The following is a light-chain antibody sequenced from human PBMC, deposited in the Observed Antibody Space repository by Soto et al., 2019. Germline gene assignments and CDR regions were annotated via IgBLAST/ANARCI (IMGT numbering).Light chain of an antibody. CDR3: CSHAGSYTLYV. J-gene: IGLJ1*01. Sequence: QSALTQPRSVSGSPGQSVTISCTGTSSDVGGYNYVSWYQQHPGKAPKLMIYDVSKRPSGVPDRFSGSKSGNTASLTISGLQAEDEADYYCCSHAGSYTLYVFGTGTKFTV. CDR1: SSDVGGYNY. CDR2: DVS. V-gene: IGLV2-11*01.